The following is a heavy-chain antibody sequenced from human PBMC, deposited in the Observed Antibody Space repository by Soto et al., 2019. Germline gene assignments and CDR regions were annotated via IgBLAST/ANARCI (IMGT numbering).Heavy chain of an antibody. CDR3: ARDLGGWPDY. J-gene: IGHJ4*02. CDR1: GYTFTNHG. CDR2: IDAGNGNT. D-gene: IGHD2-15*01. Sequence: GASVKVSCKASGYTFTNHGISWVRQAPGQRLEWMGWIDAGNGNTKYSQKFQGRVTITRDTSASTAYMELSSLRSEDTAVYYCARDLGGWPDYWGQGTLVTVSS. V-gene: IGHV1-3*01.